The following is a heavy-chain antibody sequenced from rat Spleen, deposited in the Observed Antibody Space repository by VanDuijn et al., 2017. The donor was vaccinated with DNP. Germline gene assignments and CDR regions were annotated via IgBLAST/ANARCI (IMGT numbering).Heavy chain of an antibody. J-gene: IGHJ2*01. V-gene: IGHV5-22*01. Sequence: EVQLVESGGGLVQPGRSLKLSCAASGFTFSDYYMAWVRQAPTKGLELVAAISYEGSSTYYGDSVKGRFTISRDNAKSSLYLQMDSLRSEDTATYYCASSILRGYWGQGVTVTVSS. D-gene: IGHD1-6*01. CDR1: GFTFSDYY. CDR2: ISYEGSST. CDR3: ASSILRGY.